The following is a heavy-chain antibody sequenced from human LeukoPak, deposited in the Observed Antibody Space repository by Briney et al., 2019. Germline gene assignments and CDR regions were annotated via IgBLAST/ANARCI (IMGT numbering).Heavy chain of an antibody. CDR2: IKQDGSEK. CDR1: GFTFSTYW. D-gene: IGHD3-3*01. J-gene: IGHJ5*02. CDR3: ARDSYDKIFGVVRSGNWFDP. Sequence: SGGSLRLSCAASGFTFSTYWMSRVRQAPGKGLEWVANIKQDGSEKKYLDSVKGRFTISRDNAKNSLYLQMNSLRAEDTAVYYCARDSYDKIFGVVRSGNWFDPWGQGTLVTVSS. V-gene: IGHV3-7*01.